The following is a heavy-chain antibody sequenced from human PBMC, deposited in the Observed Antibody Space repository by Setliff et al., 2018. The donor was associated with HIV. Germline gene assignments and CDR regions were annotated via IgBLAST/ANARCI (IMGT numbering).Heavy chain of an antibody. V-gene: IGHV3-48*03. D-gene: IGHD6-6*01. Sequence: PGGSLRLSCAASGFMFSSYEMNWVRQAPGKGLEWVSYISGGGRTIYHADSVKGRFTISRDNAKNSLYLQMNSLRAEDTAVYYCARDVGSSSYFDYWGQGTLVTVSS. CDR2: ISGGGRTI. J-gene: IGHJ4*02. CDR3: ARDVGSSSYFDY. CDR1: GFMFSSYE.